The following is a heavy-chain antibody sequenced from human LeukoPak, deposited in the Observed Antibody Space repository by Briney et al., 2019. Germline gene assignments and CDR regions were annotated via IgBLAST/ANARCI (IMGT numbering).Heavy chain of an antibody. CDR2: ISYDGSNK. CDR3: ARAPSGEAWFDP. J-gene: IGHJ5*02. V-gene: IGHV3-30*03. D-gene: IGHD3-10*01. Sequence: GGSLRLSCAASGFTFSSYGMHWVRQAPGRGLEWVAVISYDGSNKYYADSVKGRFTISRDNSKNTLYLQMNSLRAEDTAVYYCARAPSGEAWFDPWGQGTLVTASS. CDR1: GFTFSSYG.